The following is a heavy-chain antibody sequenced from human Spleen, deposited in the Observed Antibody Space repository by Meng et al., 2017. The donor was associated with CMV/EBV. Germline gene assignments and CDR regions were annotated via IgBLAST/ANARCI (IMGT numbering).Heavy chain of an antibody. D-gene: IGHD3-22*01. CDR2: LRHDGSNK. V-gene: IGHV3-30*02. J-gene: IGHJ4*02. Sequence: GESLKISCTASGFSFSTSAMHWVRQPPGKGLEWVAFLRHDGSNKYYSASVKGRFTISRDNSKNSLYLQMNSLRPEDTALYYCAKDSAYDSSRTFDHWGQGTLVTVSS. CDR1: GFSFSTSA. CDR3: AKDSAYDSSRTFDH.